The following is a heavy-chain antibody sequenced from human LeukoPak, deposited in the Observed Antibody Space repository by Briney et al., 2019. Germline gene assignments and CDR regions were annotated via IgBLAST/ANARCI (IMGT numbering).Heavy chain of an antibody. CDR3: ARVIYRQAYGDY. Sequence: PSETLSLTCTVSGYSISSGYCWGWIRQPPGKGLEWIGSIYHSGSTYYNPSLKSRVTISVDTSKNQFSLKLSSVTAADTAVYYCARVIYRQAYGDYWGQGTLVTVSS. CDR2: IYHSGST. D-gene: IGHD2-2*02. J-gene: IGHJ4*02. V-gene: IGHV4-38-2*02. CDR1: GYSISSGYC.